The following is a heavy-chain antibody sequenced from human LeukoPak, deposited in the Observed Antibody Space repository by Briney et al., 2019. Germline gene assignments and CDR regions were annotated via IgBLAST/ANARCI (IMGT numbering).Heavy chain of an antibody. D-gene: IGHD1-1*01. Sequence: GGSLRLSCAASGFTFSSYSMDWVRQAPGKGPEWVSYISDTGHAIYYADSVKGRFFISRDNARNSLYLQMNRLRAEDTAVYYCARGSAWNPDYWGQGTLVTVSS. V-gene: IGHV3-48*01. CDR3: ARGSAWNPDY. J-gene: IGHJ4*02. CDR1: GFTFSSYS. CDR2: ISDTGHAI.